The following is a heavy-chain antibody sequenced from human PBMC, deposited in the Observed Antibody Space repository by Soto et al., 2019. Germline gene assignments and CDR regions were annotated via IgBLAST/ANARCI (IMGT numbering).Heavy chain of an antibody. V-gene: IGHV1-69*01. CDR2: IIPIFGTA. Sequence: QVQLVQSGAEVKKPGSSVKVSCKASGGTFSSYAISWVRQAPGQGLEWMGGIIPIFGTANYAQKFQGRVTITADESTSTAYMELISLRSEDTAVYYCAGASKWYSLYYYYYGMDVWGQGTTVTVSS. J-gene: IGHJ6*02. CDR3: AGASKWYSLYYYYYGMDV. D-gene: IGHD2-15*01. CDR1: GGTFSSYA.